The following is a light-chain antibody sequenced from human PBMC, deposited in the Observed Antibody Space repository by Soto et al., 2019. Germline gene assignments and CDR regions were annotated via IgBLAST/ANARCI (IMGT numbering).Light chain of an antibody. J-gene: IGKJ1*01. CDR1: QSVSSN. CDR2: GAS. V-gene: IGKV3-15*01. CDR3: QQYNNWSPWT. Sequence: EVVMTQSTATLSVSPGERATLSCRASQSVSSNLAWYQQKPGQAPRLLIYGASTRATGIPARFSGSGSGTEFTLTISSLQSEDFAVYYCQQYNNWSPWTFGQGTKVEIK.